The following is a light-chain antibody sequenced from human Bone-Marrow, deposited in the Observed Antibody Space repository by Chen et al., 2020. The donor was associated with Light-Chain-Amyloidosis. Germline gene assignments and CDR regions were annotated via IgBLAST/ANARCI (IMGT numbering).Light chain of an antibody. CDR1: QSVRSN. CDR2: GAS. V-gene: IGKV3-15*01. J-gene: IGKJ1*01. CDR3: QQYNNWWT. Sequence: EIVMTQSPATLSVSPGERATLSSRASQSVRSNLAWYQQKPGQAPRLLIYGASTRATGIPARFSGSGSGTEFTLTISSLQSEDFAVYYCQQYNNWWTFGQGTKVEIK.